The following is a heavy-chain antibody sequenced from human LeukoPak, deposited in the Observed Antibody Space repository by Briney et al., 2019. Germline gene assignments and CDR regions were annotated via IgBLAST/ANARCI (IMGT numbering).Heavy chain of an antibody. D-gene: IGHD3-10*01. Sequence: PVKVSCKASGGTFSSYAISWVRQAPGQGLEWMGGIIPIFGTANYAQKFQGRVTITADESTSTAYMELSSLRSEDTAVYYCASTLITMVRGVFYTRYYFDYWGQGTLVTVSS. CDR1: GGTFSSYA. CDR3: ASTLITMVRGVFYTRYYFDY. CDR2: IIPIFGTA. V-gene: IGHV1-69*01. J-gene: IGHJ4*02.